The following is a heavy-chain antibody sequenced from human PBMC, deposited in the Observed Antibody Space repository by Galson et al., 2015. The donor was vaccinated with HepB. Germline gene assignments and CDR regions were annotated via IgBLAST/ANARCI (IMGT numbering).Heavy chain of an antibody. CDR2: IIPILGIA. V-gene: IGHV1-69*02. J-gene: IGHJ4*02. Sequence: SVKVSCKASGGTFSSYTISWVRQAPGQGLEWMGRIIPILGIANYAQKFQGRVTITADKSTSTAYMELSSLRSEDTAVYYCASHSSSWYDLFDYWGQGTLVTVSS. D-gene: IGHD6-13*01. CDR1: GGTFSSYT. CDR3: ASHSSSWYDLFDY.